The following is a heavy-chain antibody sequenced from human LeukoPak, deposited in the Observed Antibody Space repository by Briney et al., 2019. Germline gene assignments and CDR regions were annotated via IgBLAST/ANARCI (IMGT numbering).Heavy chain of an antibody. J-gene: IGHJ4*02. CDR3: ARGRAAAGSKGYYFDY. Sequence: GASVKVSCKASGYTFTSYDINWVRQATGQGLEGMGWMNPNSGNTGYAQKFQGRVTITRNTSISTAYMELSSLRSEDTAVYYCARGRAAAGSKGYYFDYWGQGTLVTVSS. CDR1: GYTFTSYD. D-gene: IGHD6-13*01. CDR2: MNPNSGNT. V-gene: IGHV1-8*03.